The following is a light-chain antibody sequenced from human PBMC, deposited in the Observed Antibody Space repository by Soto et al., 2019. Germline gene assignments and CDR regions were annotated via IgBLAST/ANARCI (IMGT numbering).Light chain of an antibody. CDR2: DAS. J-gene: IGKJ2*01. CDR3: QHSSNWPPYT. V-gene: IGKV3-11*01. CDR1: QSVSSY. Sequence: EIVLTQSPATLSLSPGERVTLSCRASQSVSSYLAWYQQKPGQAPRHLIYDASNRATVLPARFSGSGSGTDFPLTISGLEPEDFAVYYCQHSSNWPPYTFGQGTKLEIK.